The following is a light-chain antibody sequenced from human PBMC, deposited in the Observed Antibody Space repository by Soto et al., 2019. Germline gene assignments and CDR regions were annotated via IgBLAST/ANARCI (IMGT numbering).Light chain of an antibody. V-gene: IGKV3-11*01. CDR2: DAS. CDR3: QQRSNWPPIT. Sequence: LDQTPSTQRLAPRESSSRCSRASQSVSSYLAWYQQKPGQAPRLLIYDASNRATGIPARFSGSGSGTDFTLTISSLEPEDFAVYYCQQRSNWPPITFGQGTRLENK. CDR1: QSVSSY. J-gene: IGKJ5*01.